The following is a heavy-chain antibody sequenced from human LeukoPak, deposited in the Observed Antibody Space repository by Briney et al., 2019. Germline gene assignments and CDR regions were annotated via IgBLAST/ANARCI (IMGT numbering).Heavy chain of an antibody. Sequence: SETLSLTCTVSGGSISSYYWSWIRQPPGKGLEWIGYIHYSGSTNSKPSLKSRVTISVDTSKNQFSLKLSSVTAADTAVYYCARFGKITMVRGVTSRYFDLWGRGTLVTVSS. D-gene: IGHD3-10*01. CDR1: GGSISSYY. V-gene: IGHV4-59*12. CDR2: IHYSGST. CDR3: ARFGKITMVRGVTSRYFDL. J-gene: IGHJ2*01.